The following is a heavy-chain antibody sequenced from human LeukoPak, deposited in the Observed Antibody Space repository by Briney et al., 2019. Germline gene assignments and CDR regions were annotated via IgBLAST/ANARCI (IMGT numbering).Heavy chain of an antibody. CDR1: GGSISSNY. CDR2: IYYSGSA. CDR3: ARGLYGSGLY. D-gene: IGHD3-10*01. V-gene: IGHV4-59*01. Sequence: SETLSLTCTVSGGSISSNYWSWIRQPPGKGLEWIGYIYYSGSANYNPSLKSRVTISVDTSKNQFSLKLSSVTAADTAVYFCARGLYGSGLYWGQGTLVTVSS. J-gene: IGHJ4*02.